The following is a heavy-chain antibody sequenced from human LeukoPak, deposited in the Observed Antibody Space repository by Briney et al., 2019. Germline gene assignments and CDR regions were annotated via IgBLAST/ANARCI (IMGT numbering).Heavy chain of an antibody. V-gene: IGHV7-4-1*02. D-gene: IGHD6-13*01. CDR2: INTNTGNP. Sequence: ASVKVSCKASGYTFTSYAMNWVRQAPGQGLEWMGWINTNTGNPTYAQGFTGRFVFSLDTSVSTAYLQISSLKAEDTAVYYSARVDSSSWLYNWFDPWGQGTLVTVSS. CDR3: ARVDSSSWLYNWFDP. J-gene: IGHJ5*02. CDR1: GYTFTSYA.